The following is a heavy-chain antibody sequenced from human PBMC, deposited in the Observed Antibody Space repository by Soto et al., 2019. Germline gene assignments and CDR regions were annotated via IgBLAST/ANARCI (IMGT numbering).Heavy chain of an antibody. Sequence: EVQLVESGGGLIQPGGSLRLSCAASGFTVSSNYMSWVRQAPGKGLEWVSVIYSGGSTYYADSVKGRFTISRDNSKNTLYLQMNSLRAEDTAVYYCARGADSSGWEYYYYYGMDVCGQGTTVTVSS. D-gene: IGHD6-19*01. CDR3: ARGADSSGWEYYYYYGMDV. J-gene: IGHJ6*02. CDR1: GFTVSSNY. V-gene: IGHV3-53*01. CDR2: IYSGGST.